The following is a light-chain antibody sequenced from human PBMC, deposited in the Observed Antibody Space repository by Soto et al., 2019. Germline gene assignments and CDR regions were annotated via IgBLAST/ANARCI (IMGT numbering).Light chain of an antibody. V-gene: IGKV3-15*01. CDR1: QSVSSN. CDR3: QQYNNWPYT. J-gene: IGKJ2*01. CDR2: GAS. Sequence: EIVMTQSPATLSVSPGERATLSCRASQSVSSNLAWYQQKPGQAPRLLIYGASPRASVIPARFSGSGSGTEFTLTISSLQSEDFAVYYCQQYNNWPYTFGQGTKVDIK.